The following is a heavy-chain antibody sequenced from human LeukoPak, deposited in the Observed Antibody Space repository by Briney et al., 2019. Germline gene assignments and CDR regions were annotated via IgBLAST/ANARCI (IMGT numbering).Heavy chain of an antibody. D-gene: IGHD2-21*02. CDR2: IKQDGSEK. Sequence: GGSLRLSCAASGFTFSSYWMSWVRQAPGKGLEWVANIKQDGSEKYYVDSVKGRFTISRDNAKNSLYLQMNSLRAEDTAVYYCARKAGRGDTNYYYYYMDVWGKGTTVTVS. V-gene: IGHV3-7*01. CDR1: GFTFSSYW. CDR3: ARKAGRGDTNYYYYYMDV. J-gene: IGHJ6*03.